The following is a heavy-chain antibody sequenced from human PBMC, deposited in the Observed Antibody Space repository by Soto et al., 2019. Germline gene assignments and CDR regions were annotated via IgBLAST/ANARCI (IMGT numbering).Heavy chain of an antibody. CDR3: AKDRYGDYLSDGMDV. J-gene: IGHJ6*02. D-gene: IGHD4-17*01. Sequence: GGSLRLSCAASGFTFGNFGMHWVRQAPGKGLEWVAVISYDGNNKYYSDSVKGRFTISRDNSKNTLYLQMNSLRAEDTAVYYCAKDRYGDYLSDGMDVWGQGTTVTVSS. V-gene: IGHV3-30*18. CDR2: ISYDGNNK. CDR1: GFTFGNFG.